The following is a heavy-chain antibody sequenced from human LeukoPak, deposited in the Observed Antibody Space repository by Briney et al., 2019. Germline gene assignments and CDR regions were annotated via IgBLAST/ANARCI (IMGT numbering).Heavy chain of an antibody. J-gene: IGHJ4*02. CDR1: GFPFGTYS. V-gene: IGHV3-48*01. CDR3: ARKAATTFNFDY. Sequence: GGPLRPSWVASGFPFGTYSMNWVGKAPGKGREWLSYISSSSSNIYYADSVKGRFTISRDNAKNSLFLQMNSLRAEDTAVYYCARKAATTFNFDYWGQGTLVTVSS. D-gene: IGHD2/OR15-2a*01. CDR2: ISSSSSNI.